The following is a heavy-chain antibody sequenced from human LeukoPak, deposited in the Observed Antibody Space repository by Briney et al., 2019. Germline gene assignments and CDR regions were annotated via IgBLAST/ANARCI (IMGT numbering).Heavy chain of an antibody. CDR3: ASLRRYSGSYSLRIGY. V-gene: IGHV4-34*01. CDR1: GGSFSGYY. CDR2: INHSGST. J-gene: IGHJ4*02. Sequence: SETLSLTCAVYGGSFSGYYWSWIRQPPGKGLEWIGEINHSGSTNYNPSLKSRVTISVDTSKNQFSLKLSSVTAADTAVYYCASLRRYSGSYSLRIGYWGQGTPVTVSS. D-gene: IGHD1-26*01.